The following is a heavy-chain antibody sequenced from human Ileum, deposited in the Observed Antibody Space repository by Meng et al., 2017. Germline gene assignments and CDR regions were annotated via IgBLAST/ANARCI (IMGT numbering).Heavy chain of an antibody. Sequence: QVRLVQAGAEVTKPGASVKYSCKASGYTFTSYDINWVRQATGQGLEWMGWMNPNSGNTGYAQKFQGRVTITRNTSISTAYMELSSLRSDDTAVYYCARRFSGSGSTFAYWGQGTLVTVSS. D-gene: IGHD3-10*01. CDR3: ARRFSGSGSTFAY. CDR1: GYTFTSYD. J-gene: IGHJ4*02. CDR2: MNPNSGNT. V-gene: IGHV1-8*03.